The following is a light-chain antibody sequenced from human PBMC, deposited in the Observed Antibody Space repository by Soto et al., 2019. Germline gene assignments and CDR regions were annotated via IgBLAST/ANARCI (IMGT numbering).Light chain of an antibody. J-gene: IGKJ1*01. V-gene: IGKV2-28*01. Sequence: DILMTQTPLSTPVTLGQPASISCRSSLSLLHSNAYHYLDWYLQKPGQSPQLLIYLSSHRASGVPDRFSGSGSGTDFTLKISRVEAEDVGVYYCMQALQTPRTFGQGTRVEVK. CDR3: MQALQTPRT. CDR1: LSLLHSNAYHY. CDR2: LSS.